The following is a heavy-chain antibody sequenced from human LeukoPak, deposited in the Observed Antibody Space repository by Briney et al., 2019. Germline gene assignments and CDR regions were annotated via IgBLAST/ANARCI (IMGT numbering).Heavy chain of an antibody. CDR1: GLTAKRRY. J-gene: IGHJ4*02. D-gene: IGHD5-12*01. Sequence: GGSLRLSCVASGLTAKRRYMSWVRQAPGGGRERVSVIYSGGSTYYAGSVRGRFTISRDNSKNTLYLQMNSLRVEDTALYYWATRPDGDDHPYFDFWGQGTLVIVSS. V-gene: IGHV3-66*01. CDR3: ATRPDGDDHPYFDF. CDR2: IYSGGST.